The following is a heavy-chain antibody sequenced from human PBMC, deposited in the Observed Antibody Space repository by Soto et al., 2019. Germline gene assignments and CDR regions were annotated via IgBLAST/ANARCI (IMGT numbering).Heavy chain of an antibody. J-gene: IGHJ3*02. Sequence: GESLKISCNGSGYIFTSYWIGWVRQMPGKGLEWMGIIYPGDSDTRYSPSFQGQVTISADKSISTAYLQWSSLKASDTAMYYCARRIQPRGGAFDIWGQGTMVTVSS. V-gene: IGHV5-51*01. CDR3: ARRIQPRGGAFDI. CDR1: GYIFTSYW. CDR2: IYPGDSDT. D-gene: IGHD5-18*01.